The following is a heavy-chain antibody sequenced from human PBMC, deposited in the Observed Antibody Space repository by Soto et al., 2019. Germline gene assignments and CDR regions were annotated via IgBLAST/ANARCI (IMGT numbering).Heavy chain of an antibody. CDR1: GFTFSSYA. V-gene: IGHV3-23*01. Sequence: EVQLLESGGGLVQPGGSLRLSCAASGFTFSSYAMTWVRQAPGKGLEWVSAISYSGVSTYYADSVKGRFTISRDSSENTLSLQMNSLRVDDTAVYYCARPRGYSDYDLDYWGQGTLVTVSS. CDR2: ISYSGVST. CDR3: ARPRGYSDYDLDY. D-gene: IGHD5-12*01. J-gene: IGHJ4*02.